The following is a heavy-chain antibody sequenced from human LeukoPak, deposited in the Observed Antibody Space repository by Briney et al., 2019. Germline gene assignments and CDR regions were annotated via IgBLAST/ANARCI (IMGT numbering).Heavy chain of an antibody. J-gene: IGHJ4*02. V-gene: IGHV3-48*01. CDR2: ISPSSGAI. D-gene: IGHD6-13*01. CDR3: ARDMGTSSWHAFDN. Sequence: GGSLRLSCAASGFTFRTYYMNWVRQTPGKGLEWVSYISPSSGAIHYADSVKGRFTISRDNAKNSLSLQMNSMRAEDTAVYYCARDMGTSSWHAFDNWGQGTLVTVSS. CDR1: GFTFRTYY.